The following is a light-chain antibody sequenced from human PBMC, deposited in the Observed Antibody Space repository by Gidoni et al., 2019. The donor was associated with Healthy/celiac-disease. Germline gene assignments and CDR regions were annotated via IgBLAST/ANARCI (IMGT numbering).Light chain of an antibody. J-gene: IGKJ2*03. Sequence: IQMTQSPSTLSASVGDRVTITCRSSQSISSWLAWYQQKPGKAPKLLMFDASSLESGVPSRCSGSGSGTEFTLTISSLQPDDFATYYCQQYSSYPIYSFGQGTKLEIK. CDR2: DAS. V-gene: IGKV1-5*01. CDR1: QSISSW. CDR3: QQYSSYPIYS.